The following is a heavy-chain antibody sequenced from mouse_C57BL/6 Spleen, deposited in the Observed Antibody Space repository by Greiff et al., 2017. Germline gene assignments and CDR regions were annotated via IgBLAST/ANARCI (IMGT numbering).Heavy chain of an antibody. Sequence: EVKLQESGAELVRPGASVKLSCTASGFTIKDYYMPWVKQRPEQGLEWIGRIDPEDGDTEYAPKFKGKATMTADTSSNTAYLQLSSLTSDDTAVYYCPTQCGNYQAYWGQGTLVTVSA. J-gene: IGHJ3*01. CDR2: IDPEDGDT. CDR1: GFTIKDYY. D-gene: IGHD2-1*01. CDR3: PTQCGNYQAY. V-gene: IGHV14-1*01.